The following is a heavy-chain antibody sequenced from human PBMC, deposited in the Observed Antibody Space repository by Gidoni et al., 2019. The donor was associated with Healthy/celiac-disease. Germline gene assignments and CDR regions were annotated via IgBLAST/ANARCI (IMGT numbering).Heavy chain of an antibody. J-gene: IGHJ5*02. Sequence: QVQLQESGPGLVKPSQTLSLTCTVSGGSISRGGYYWSWIRQHPGKGLEWIGYTYYRGSTYYNPSLKNRVTISVDTSKNQFSLKLSSVTAADTAVYYCAREGSGSYKGWFDPWGQGTLVTVSS. D-gene: IGHD1-26*01. CDR2: TYYRGST. CDR3: AREGSGSYKGWFDP. CDR1: GGSISRGGYY. V-gene: IGHV4-31*03.